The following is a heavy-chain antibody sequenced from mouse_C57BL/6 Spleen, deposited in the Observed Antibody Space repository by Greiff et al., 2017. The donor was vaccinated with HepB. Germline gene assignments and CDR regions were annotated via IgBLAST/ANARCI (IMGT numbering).Heavy chain of an antibody. Sequence: ESGPGLVKPSQSLSLTCSVTGSSITSGYYWNWIRQFPGNKLEWMGYISYDGSNNYNPSLKNRISIPRDTSKNQFFLKLNSVTTEDTATYYCARDFDYDYDDYYAMDYWGQGTSVTVSS. CDR2: ISYDGSN. V-gene: IGHV3-6*01. CDR3: ARDFDYDYDDYYAMDY. J-gene: IGHJ4*01. D-gene: IGHD2-4*01. CDR1: GSSITSGYY.